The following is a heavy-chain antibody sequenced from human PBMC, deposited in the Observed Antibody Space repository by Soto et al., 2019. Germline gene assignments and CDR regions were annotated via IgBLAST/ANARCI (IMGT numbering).Heavy chain of an antibody. V-gene: IGHV1-3*05. CDR3: ASAASWCYLDH. CDR1: GYTFTSFA. D-gene: IGHD2-8*01. J-gene: IGHJ2*01. Sequence: QVQLVQSGAEEKKPGVSVKVSCKASGYTFTSFAMHWMRQAPGQRLEWMGWINAGNGNTKYSQKFQGRVTITRDTSASSAYKELSSLRSEDTAVYYCASAASWCYLDHWGRGTLVTVSP. CDR2: INAGNGNT.